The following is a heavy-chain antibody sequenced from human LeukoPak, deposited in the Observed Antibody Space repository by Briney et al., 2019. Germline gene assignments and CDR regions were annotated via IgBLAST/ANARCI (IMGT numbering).Heavy chain of an antibody. D-gene: IGHD2-15*01. CDR2: IYYSGST. Sequence: PSETLSLTCTVSGGSISSSSYYWGWIRQPPGKGLEWIGSIYYSGSTYYNPSLKSRVTISVDTSKNQFSLKLSSVTAADTAVYYCARLVVVVVAATYYYYYMDVWGKGTTVTISS. CDR3: ARLVVVVVAATYYYYYMDV. CDR1: GGSISSSSYY. V-gene: IGHV4-39*01. J-gene: IGHJ6*03.